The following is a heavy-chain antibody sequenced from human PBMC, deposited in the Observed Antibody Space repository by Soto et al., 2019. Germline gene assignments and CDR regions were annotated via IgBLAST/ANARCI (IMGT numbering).Heavy chain of an antibody. V-gene: IGHV4-34*01. Sequence: QVQLQQWGAGLLKPSETLSLTCAVYGGSFSGYYWTWLRQPPGKGLEWIGEINHSGSTNYKPSLKRRVTISVDTSKNQCSLKLSSVTAADTAVYYCARGKRRAGYGMDDWGQGTTVTVSS. J-gene: IGHJ6*02. CDR1: GGSFSGYY. CDR3: ARGKRRAGYGMDD. D-gene: IGHD3-10*01. CDR2: INHSGST.